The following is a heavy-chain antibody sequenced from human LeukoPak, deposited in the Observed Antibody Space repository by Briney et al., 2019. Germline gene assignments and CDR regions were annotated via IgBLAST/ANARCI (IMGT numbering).Heavy chain of an antibody. J-gene: IGHJ4*02. V-gene: IGHV3-23*01. D-gene: IGHD5-24*01. CDR1: GFTFSNYA. CDR2: ISETGGTI. Sequence: GGSLKLSCAPSGFTFSNYAMSWVRQAPGKGLEWVSAISETGGTIHYADSVRGRFIISRDNSKNTLYLQMNSLRAEDTAVYYCAREMTIITYSFDSWGQGTLVTVSS. CDR3: AREMTIITYSFDS.